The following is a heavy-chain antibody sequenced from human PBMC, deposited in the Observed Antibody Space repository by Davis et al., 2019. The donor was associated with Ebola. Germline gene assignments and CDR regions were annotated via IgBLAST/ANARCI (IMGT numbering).Heavy chain of an antibody. J-gene: IGHJ4*02. Sequence: GGSLRLSCAASGFTFSSYSMNWVRQAPGKGLEWVSAISGSGGSTYYADSVKGRFTISRDNSKNTLYLQMNSLRAEDTAVYYCASLIEVDTAMVAFDYWGQGALVTVSS. D-gene: IGHD5-18*01. CDR3: ASLIEVDTAMVAFDY. CDR2: ISGSGGST. V-gene: IGHV3-23*01. CDR1: GFTFSSYS.